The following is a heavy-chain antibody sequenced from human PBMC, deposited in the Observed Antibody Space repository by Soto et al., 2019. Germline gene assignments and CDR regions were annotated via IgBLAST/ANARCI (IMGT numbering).Heavy chain of an antibody. CDR2: ISGNGVGT. CDR1: GFTFSINA. V-gene: IGHV3-23*01. D-gene: IGHD3-10*01. CDR3: ARPRGSGGQYYFDY. J-gene: IGHJ4*02. Sequence: GESLKISCAASGFTFSINAMNWVRQAPGKGLEWVSTISGNGVGTHYADSVKGRFTISRDNSNSTLYLQMNSLRAEDTAVYYCARPRGSGGQYYFDYWGQGTLVTVSS.